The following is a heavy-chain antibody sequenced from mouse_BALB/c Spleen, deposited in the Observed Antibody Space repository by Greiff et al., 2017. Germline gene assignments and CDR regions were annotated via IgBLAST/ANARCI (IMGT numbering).Heavy chain of an antibody. CDR3: ANYYGSSYDAMDY. V-gene: IGHV1-7*01. D-gene: IGHD1-1*01. Sequence: VQLQQSGAELAKPGASVKMSCKASGYTFTSYWMHWVNQRPGQGLEWIGYINPSTGYTEYNQKFKDKATLTADKSSSTAYMQLSSLTSEDSAVYYCANYYGSSYDAMDYWGQGTSVTVSS. J-gene: IGHJ4*01. CDR1: GYTFTSYW. CDR2: INPSTGYT.